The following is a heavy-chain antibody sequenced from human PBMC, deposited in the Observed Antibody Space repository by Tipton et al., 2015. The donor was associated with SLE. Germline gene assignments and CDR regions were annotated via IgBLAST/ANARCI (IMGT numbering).Heavy chain of an antibody. CDR2: ITSSGSTI. D-gene: IGHD1-26*01. CDR1: GFTFSSYE. J-gene: IGHJ4*02. V-gene: IGHV3-48*03. CDR3: AREGRGTPDY. Sequence: GSLRLSCAASGFTFSSYEMNWVRQAPGKGLEWISYITSSGSTIYYADSVKGRFTISRDNAKNSLYLQMNSLRVEDTAVYYCAREGRGTPDYWGQGTLVTISS.